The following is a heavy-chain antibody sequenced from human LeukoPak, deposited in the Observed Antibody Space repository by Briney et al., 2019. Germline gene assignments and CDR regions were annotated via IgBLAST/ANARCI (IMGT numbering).Heavy chain of an antibody. V-gene: IGHV1-46*01. D-gene: IGHD6-19*01. Sequence: GASVKVSCKASGYTFTSYYMHWVRQAPGQGLEWMGIINPSGGSTSYAQKFQGRVTMTRDMSTSTVYMELSSLRSEDTAVYYCARNSGLGVAVAVNYYYYYMDVWGKGTTVTVSS. J-gene: IGHJ6*03. CDR3: ARNSGLGVAVAVNYYYYYMDV. CDR1: GYTFTSYY. CDR2: INPSGGST.